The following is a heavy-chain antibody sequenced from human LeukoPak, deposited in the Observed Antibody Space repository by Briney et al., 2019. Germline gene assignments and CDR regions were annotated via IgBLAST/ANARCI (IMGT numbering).Heavy chain of an antibody. CDR3: AKVVGYMDV. CDR1: GFTFSSYA. V-gene: IGHV3-23*01. Sequence: PGGSLRLSCAASGFTFSSYAMGWVRQAPGKGLESVSIISNRGDSTYYADSVKGRFTISRDNSKNTLYLLMNSLRAEDTAVYYCAKVVGYMDVWGKGTTVTVSS. J-gene: IGHJ6*03. CDR2: ISNRGDST.